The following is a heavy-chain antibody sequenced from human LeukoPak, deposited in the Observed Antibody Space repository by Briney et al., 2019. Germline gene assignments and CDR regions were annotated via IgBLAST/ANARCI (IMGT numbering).Heavy chain of an antibody. CDR3: ARAVRNLGTKNPERFDY. J-gene: IGHJ4*02. D-gene: IGHD7-27*01. CDR2: IYYSGST. Sequence: SETLSLTCIVSGGSISNYYWSWLRQPPGKGLEWIGYIYYSGSTNYNPSLKSRVTISVDTPKNQFSLKLSSVTAADTAVYYCARAVRNLGTKNPERFDYWGQGTLVTISS. V-gene: IGHV4-59*01. CDR1: GGSISNYY.